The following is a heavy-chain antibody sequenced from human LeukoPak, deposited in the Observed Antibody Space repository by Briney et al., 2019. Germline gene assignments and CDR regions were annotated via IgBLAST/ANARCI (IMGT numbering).Heavy chain of an antibody. CDR2: MNPNSGNT. CDR1: GYTFTSYD. Sequence: ASVKVSCKASGYTFTSYDINWVRQATGQGLEWMGWMNPNSGNTGYAQKFQGRVTITRNTSISTAYMELSSLRSEDTAVYYCARARRGIAAAGIQSPPRYYYYMDVWGKGTTVTVSS. CDR3: ARARRGIAAAGIQSPPRYYYYMDV. J-gene: IGHJ6*03. D-gene: IGHD6-13*01. V-gene: IGHV1-8*03.